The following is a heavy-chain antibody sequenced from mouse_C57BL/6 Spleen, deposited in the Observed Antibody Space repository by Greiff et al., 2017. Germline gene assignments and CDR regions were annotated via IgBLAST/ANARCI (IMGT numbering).Heavy chain of an antibody. D-gene: IGHD2-1*01. V-gene: IGHV3-6*01. CDR3: AREAYGNYYFDV. Sequence: EVQLVESGPGLVKPSQSLSLTCSVTGYSITSGYYWNWIRQFPGNKLEWMGYISYDGSNNYNPSLKNRISITRDTSKNQFFLKLNSVTTEDTATYYCAREAYGNYYFDVWGTGTTVTVSS. J-gene: IGHJ1*03. CDR1: GYSITSGYY. CDR2: ISYDGSN.